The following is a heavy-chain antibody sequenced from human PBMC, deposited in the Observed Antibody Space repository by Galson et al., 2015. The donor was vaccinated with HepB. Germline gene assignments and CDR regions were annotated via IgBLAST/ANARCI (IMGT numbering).Heavy chain of an antibody. J-gene: IGHJ4*02. V-gene: IGHV3-7*01. CDR3: ARELDDARIAARPQY. CDR1: GFTFSSYW. Sequence: SLRLSCAASGFTFSSYWMSWVRQAPGKGLEWVANIKQDGSEKYYVDSVKGRFTISRDNAKNSLYLQMNSLRAEDTAVYYCARELDDARIAARPQYWGQGTLVTVSS. D-gene: IGHD6-6*01. CDR2: IKQDGSEK.